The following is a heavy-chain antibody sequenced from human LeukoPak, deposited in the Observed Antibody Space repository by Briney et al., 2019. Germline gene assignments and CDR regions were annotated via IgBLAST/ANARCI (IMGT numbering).Heavy chain of an antibody. J-gene: IGHJ4*02. Sequence: PGRSLRLSCAASGFTFSSYGMHWVRQAPGKGLEWVAVISYDGSNKYYADSVKGRFTISRDNSKNTLYLQMNSLRAEDTAVYYCARGKWELLLDYWGQGTLVTVSS. D-gene: IGHD1-26*01. CDR3: ARGKWELLLDY. CDR2: ISYDGSNK. V-gene: IGHV3-30*03. CDR1: GFTFSSYG.